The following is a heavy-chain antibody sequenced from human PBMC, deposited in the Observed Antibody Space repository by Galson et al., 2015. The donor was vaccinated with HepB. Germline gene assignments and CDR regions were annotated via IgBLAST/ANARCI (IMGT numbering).Heavy chain of an antibody. CDR1: GFTFSNYA. J-gene: IGHJ4*02. Sequence: SLRLSCAASGFTFSNYAMTWVRLAPGKGLEWVSTITSSVISTYYADSVKGRFTISRDNSKNTLYLQMNSLRAEDTAVYYCARGIAARFDYWGQGTLVTVSS. V-gene: IGHV3-23*01. D-gene: IGHD6-6*01. CDR3: ARGIAARFDY. CDR2: ITSSVIST.